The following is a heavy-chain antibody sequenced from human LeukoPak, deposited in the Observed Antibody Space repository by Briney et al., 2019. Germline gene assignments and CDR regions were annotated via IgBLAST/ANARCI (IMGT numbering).Heavy chain of an antibody. V-gene: IGHV3-7*01. Sequence: GGSLRLSCAASGFTFSSYWMSWVRQAPGKGLEWVANIKQDGSEKYYVDSVKGRFTISRDNAKNSLYLQMNSLRAEDTAVYYCARDLPYYGSGSPGYWGQGILVTVSS. CDR3: ARDLPYYGSGSPGY. CDR1: GFTFSSYW. D-gene: IGHD3-10*01. J-gene: IGHJ4*02. CDR2: IKQDGSEK.